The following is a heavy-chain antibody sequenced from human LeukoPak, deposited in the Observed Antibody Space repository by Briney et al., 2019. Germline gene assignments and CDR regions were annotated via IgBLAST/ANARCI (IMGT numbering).Heavy chain of an antibody. CDR1: GFTVSSNY. CDR2: IGTAGDT. D-gene: IGHD3-9*01. CDR3: ARGHHDYFFDY. Sequence: GGSLRLSCAASGFTVSSNYMSWVRQATGKGLEWVSAIGTAGDTYYPGSVKGRFTISRENAKNSLYLQMNSLRAGDTAVYYCARGHHDYFFDYWGQGTLVTVSS. V-gene: IGHV3-13*01. J-gene: IGHJ4*02.